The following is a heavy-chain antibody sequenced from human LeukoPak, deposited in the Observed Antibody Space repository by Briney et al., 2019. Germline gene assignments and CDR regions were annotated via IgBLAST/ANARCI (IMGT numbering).Heavy chain of an antibody. CDR1: GGSFSGYY. CDR2: INHSGST. Sequence: PSETLSLTCAVYGGSFSGYYWSWIRQPPGKGLEWIGEINHSGSTNYNPSLKSRVTISVDTSKNQFSLKLSSVTAADTAVYYCARSRRGYSYGSLSYWGQGTLVTVSS. J-gene: IGHJ4*02. D-gene: IGHD5-18*01. V-gene: IGHV4-34*01. CDR3: ARSRRGYSYGSLSY.